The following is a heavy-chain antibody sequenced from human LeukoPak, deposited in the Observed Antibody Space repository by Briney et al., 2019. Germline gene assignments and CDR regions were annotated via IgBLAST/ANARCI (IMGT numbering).Heavy chain of an antibody. CDR3: AKDQERYCGGDCYPDY. V-gene: IGHV3-30*02. CDR2: IRYDGSNK. Sequence: GGSLRLSCAASGFTFSSYGMHWVRQAPGKGLEWVAFIRYDGSNKYYADSVKGRFTISRDNSKNTLYLQMNSLRAEDTAVYYCAKDQERYCGGDCYPDYWGQGTLVTVSS. D-gene: IGHD2-21*02. CDR1: GFTFSSYG. J-gene: IGHJ4*02.